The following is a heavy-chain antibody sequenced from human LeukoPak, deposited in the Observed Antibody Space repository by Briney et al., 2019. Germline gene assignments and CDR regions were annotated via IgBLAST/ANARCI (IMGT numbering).Heavy chain of an antibody. CDR1: GFSFNSYG. Sequence: GGSLRLPCAASGFSFNSYGMHWVRQAPGKGLEWVAVISWDGSNKYYADSVKGRFTISRDNSKHTLDLQMNSLRAEDTAVYYCAKEDSSGPQWGQGTLVTVSS. D-gene: IGHD3-22*01. J-gene: IGHJ4*02. V-gene: IGHV3-30*18. CDR3: AKEDSSGPQ. CDR2: ISWDGSNK.